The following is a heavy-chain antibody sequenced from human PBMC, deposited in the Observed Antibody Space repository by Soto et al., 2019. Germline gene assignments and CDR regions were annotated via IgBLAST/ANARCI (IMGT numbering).Heavy chain of an antibody. J-gene: IGHJ4*02. D-gene: IGHD5-18*01. Sequence: QVQLQESGPGLVKPSQTLSLTCTVSGGSISSGGYYWSWIRQHPGKGLEWIGYIYYSGSTYYNPSVQSRVNISVATSKNQFSLKLSAVTAADTAVYYCARDGGYSYGPFDYWGQGTLVTVSS. CDR3: ARDGGYSYGPFDY. V-gene: IGHV4-31*03. CDR1: GGSISSGGYY. CDR2: IYYSGST.